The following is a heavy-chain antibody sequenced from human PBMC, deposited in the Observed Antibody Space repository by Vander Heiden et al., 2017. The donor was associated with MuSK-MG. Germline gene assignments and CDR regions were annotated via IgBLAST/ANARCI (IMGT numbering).Heavy chain of an antibody. CDR1: GGTVSSYA. Sequence: QVQLVQSGAEVKKPGSSVKVSCKAAGGTVSSYAISWVRQAPGQGLEWMGGIIPILGIANYAQKFQGRVTITADESTSTAYMELSSLRSEDTAVYYCARDPGLGGVNWFDPWGQGTLVTVSS. CDR3: ARDPGLGGVNWFDP. D-gene: IGHD3-16*01. J-gene: IGHJ5*02. V-gene: IGHV1-69*04. CDR2: IIPILGIA.